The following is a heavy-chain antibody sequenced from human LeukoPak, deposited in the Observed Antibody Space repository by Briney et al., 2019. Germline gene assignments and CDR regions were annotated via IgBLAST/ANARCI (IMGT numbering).Heavy chain of an antibody. J-gene: IGHJ4*02. CDR2: IYYSGST. Sequence: SETLSLTCTVSGGSINSTNYYWGWIRQPPAKGLEWIGSIYYSGSTYYNPSLNSRLTMSVDTSKNQFSLKLSSVTAADTAVYYCARASHWNQLHYFDYWGQGTLVTVSS. CDR1: GGSINSTNYY. D-gene: IGHD1-1*01. CDR3: ARASHWNQLHYFDY. V-gene: IGHV4-39*07.